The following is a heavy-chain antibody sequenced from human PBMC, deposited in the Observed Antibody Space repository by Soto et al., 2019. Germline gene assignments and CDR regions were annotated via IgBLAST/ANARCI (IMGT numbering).Heavy chain of an antibody. CDR2: INAGNGNT. Sequence: ASVKVFCKASGYTFTSYAMHWVRQAPGQRLEWMGWINAGNGNTKYSQKFQGRVTITRDTSASTAYMELSSLRSEDTAVYYCARVDYSSSWYDWFDPWGQGTLVTVSS. V-gene: IGHV1-3*01. J-gene: IGHJ5*02. CDR3: ARVDYSSSWYDWFDP. D-gene: IGHD6-13*01. CDR1: GYTFTSYA.